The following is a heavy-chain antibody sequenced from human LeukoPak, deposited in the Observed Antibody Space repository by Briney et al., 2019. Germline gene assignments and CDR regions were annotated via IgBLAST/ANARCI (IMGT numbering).Heavy chain of an antibody. J-gene: IGHJ4*02. CDR1: GGSISSGGYY. CDR3: ARDRGYYDSSGYYSL. D-gene: IGHD3-22*01. Sequence: PSETLSLTCTVSGGSISSGGYYWSWIRQHPGKGLEWIGYIYYSGSTYYNPSLKSRVTISVDTSKNQFSLKLSSVTAADTAVYYCARDRGYYDSSGYYSLWGQGTLVAVSS. CDR2: IYYSGST. V-gene: IGHV4-31*03.